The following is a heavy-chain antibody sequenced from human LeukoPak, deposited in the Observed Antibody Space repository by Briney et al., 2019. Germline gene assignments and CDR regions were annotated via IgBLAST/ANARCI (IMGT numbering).Heavy chain of an antibody. CDR2: INHSGST. V-gene: IGHV4-4*02. J-gene: IGHJ6*02. Sequence: SETLSLTCAVSGGSISSSNWWSWVRQPPGKGLEWIGEINHSGSTNYNPSLKSRVTISVDTSKNQFSLKLSSVTAADTAVYYCARSTYQLLFDYYGMDVWGQGTTVTVSS. D-gene: IGHD2-2*01. CDR1: GGSISSSNW. CDR3: ARSTYQLLFDYYGMDV.